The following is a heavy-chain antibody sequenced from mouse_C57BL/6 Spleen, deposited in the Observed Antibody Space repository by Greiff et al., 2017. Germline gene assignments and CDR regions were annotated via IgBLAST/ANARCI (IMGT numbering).Heavy chain of an antibody. V-gene: IGHV3-6*01. J-gene: IGHJ2*01. CDR2: ISYDGSN. D-gene: IGHD4-1*01. Sequence: EVQLQESGPGLVKPSQSLSLTCSVTGYSITSGYYWNWIRQFPGNKLEWMGYISYDGSNNYNPSLKNRISITRDTSKNQFFLQLNSVTTEDTATYYCARRGGGTNYWGQGTTLTVSS. CDR1: GYSITSGYY. CDR3: ARRGGGTNY.